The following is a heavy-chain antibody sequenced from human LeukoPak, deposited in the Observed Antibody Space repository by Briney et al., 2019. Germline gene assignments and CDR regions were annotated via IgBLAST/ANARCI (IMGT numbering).Heavy chain of an antibody. D-gene: IGHD3-10*01. CDR1: GGTFISYA. CDR3: ASKYGSGSSNRSDY. V-gene: IGHV1-69*01. Sequence: GSSVKVSCKASGGTFISYAISWVRQAPGQGLEWMGGIIPIFGTANYAQKFQGRVTITADESTSTAYMELSSLRSEDTAVYYCASKYGSGSSNRSDYWGQGTLVTVSS. J-gene: IGHJ4*02. CDR2: IIPIFGTA.